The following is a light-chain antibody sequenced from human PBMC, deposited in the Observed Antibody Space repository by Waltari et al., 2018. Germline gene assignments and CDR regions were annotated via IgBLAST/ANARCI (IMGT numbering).Light chain of an antibody. CDR1: SPDIGANYD. V-gene: IGLV1-40*01. CDR3: QSFDSSHYV. Sequence: QSVLTQPPSVSGAPGQRVIISCTGSSPDIGANYDVHWYQQLPGSAPKLLIYGNNNRPSGVPDRFSGSRSGTSASLAITGLQAEDEADYYCQSFDSSHYVFGAGTKVTVL. CDR2: GNN. J-gene: IGLJ1*01.